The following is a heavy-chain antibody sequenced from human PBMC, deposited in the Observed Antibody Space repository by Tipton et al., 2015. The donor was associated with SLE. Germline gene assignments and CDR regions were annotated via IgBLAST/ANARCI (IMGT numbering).Heavy chain of an antibody. D-gene: IGHD3-10*01. CDR2: IYPGDSDT. J-gene: IGHJ6*03. Sequence: QSGAEVKKPGESLKISCKGSGYSFTSYWIGWVRQMPGKGLEWMGIIYPGDSDTRYSPSFQGQVTISADKSISTAYLQWSSLKASDTAMYYCARAITMVRGVIIQAKGYYYYMDVWGKGTTVTVSS. V-gene: IGHV5-51*03. CDR1: GYSFTSYW. CDR3: ARAITMVRGVIIQAKGYYYYMDV.